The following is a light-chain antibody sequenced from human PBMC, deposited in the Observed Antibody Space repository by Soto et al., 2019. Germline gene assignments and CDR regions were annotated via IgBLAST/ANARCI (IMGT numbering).Light chain of an antibody. V-gene: IGLV1-47*01. CDR3: AAWDDSQIVV. CDR2: RYN. Sequence: QPVLTQPPSASGTPGQRVTISCSGSTSNIGSNYVYWYQQLPGTAPKLLIYRYNQRPSGVPDRFSGSKSGTSASLAISGLRSEDEADYYCAAWDDSQIVVFGGGTKVTVL. J-gene: IGLJ2*01. CDR1: TSNIGSNY.